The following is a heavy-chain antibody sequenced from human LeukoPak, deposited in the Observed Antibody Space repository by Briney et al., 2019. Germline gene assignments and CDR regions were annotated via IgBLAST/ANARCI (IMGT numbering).Heavy chain of an antibody. V-gene: IGHV3-11*06. J-gene: IGHJ4*02. CDR1: GFRSSDYY. CDR3: ARGMGNFDY. CDR2: IGRSSSSGSTYT. D-gene: IGHD7-27*01. Sequence: GGSLRLSCAASGFRSSDYYMNWIRQAPGKGLEWVSYIGRSSSSGSTYTGYADSVKGRFTISRDNAKNSLYLQMNSLRAEDTAVYYCARGMGNFDYWGQGTLVTVSS.